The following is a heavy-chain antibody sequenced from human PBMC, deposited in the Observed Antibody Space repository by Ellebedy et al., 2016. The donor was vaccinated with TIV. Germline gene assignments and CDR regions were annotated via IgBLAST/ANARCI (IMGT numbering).Heavy chain of an antibody. CDR1: GFTFSSYA. D-gene: IGHD4-23*01. CDR3: ARDPVGVGPAFDI. Sequence: PGGSLRLSCVASGFTFSSYAMSWVRQAPGKGLEWVSSISGSGGNTYYADSVKGRFTISRDDSKDTLYLQVNSLRAEDTAVYYCARDPVGVGPAFDIWGQGTMVTVSS. J-gene: IGHJ3*02. CDR2: ISGSGGNT. V-gene: IGHV3-23*01.